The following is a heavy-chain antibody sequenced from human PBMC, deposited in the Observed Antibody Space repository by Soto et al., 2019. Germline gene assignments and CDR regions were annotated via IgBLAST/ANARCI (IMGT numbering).Heavy chain of an antibody. Sequence: QVQLVQSGAEVKKPGSSVKVSCKASGGTFSRYAISWVRQAPGQGLEWMGGIIPIFGTANYAQKFQGRVTITADESTSTAYMELSSLRSEDTAVYYCARSLNIVVVTAIFYYYGIDVWGQGTTVTVSS. CDR2: IIPIFGTA. CDR3: ARSLNIVVVTAIFYYYGIDV. V-gene: IGHV1-69*12. J-gene: IGHJ6*02. CDR1: GGTFSRYA. D-gene: IGHD2-21*02.